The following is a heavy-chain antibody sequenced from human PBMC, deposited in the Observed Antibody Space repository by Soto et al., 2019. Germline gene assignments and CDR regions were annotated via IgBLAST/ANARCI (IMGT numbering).Heavy chain of an antibody. CDR2: ISGSGGST. CDR3: AKDIVVVVAATRPSDS. V-gene: IGHV3-23*01. D-gene: IGHD2-15*01. J-gene: IGHJ4*02. CDR1: GFTFSSYA. Sequence: EVQLLESGGGLVQPGGSLRLSCAASGFTFSSYAMSWVRQAPGKGLEWVSAISGSGGSTYYADSVKGRFTISRDNSKNTLYLQMNSLRAEDTAVYYCAKDIVVVVAATRPSDSLGQGTLVTVSS.